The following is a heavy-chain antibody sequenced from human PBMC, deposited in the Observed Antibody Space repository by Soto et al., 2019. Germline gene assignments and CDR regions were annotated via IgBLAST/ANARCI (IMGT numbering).Heavy chain of an antibody. J-gene: IGHJ6*02. CDR3: VKCTGGPHYYYYRMDV. V-gene: IGHV3-23*01. CDR1: GFTFSSYA. D-gene: IGHD2-15*01. CDR2: ISGSGGST. Sequence: EVQLLESGGGLVQPGGSLRLSCAASGFTFSSYAMSWVRQAPGKGLEWVSAISGSGGSTYYADSVKGRFTISRDNSKNTLYLQMNSLRAEVTAVHYGVKCTGGPHYYYYRMDVWGQGTTVTVFS.